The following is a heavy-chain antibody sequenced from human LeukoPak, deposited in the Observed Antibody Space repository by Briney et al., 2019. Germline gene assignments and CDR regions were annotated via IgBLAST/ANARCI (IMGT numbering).Heavy chain of an antibody. V-gene: IGHV6-1*01. CDR2: TYYRSKWYT. Sequence: SQTLSLTCVISGDSVSSDSHAWNSIRQSPSRGLEWLGRTYYRSKWYTDHAISVRGRITINSDTSKNQFSLHLNSVTPEDSAVYYCARESGNWLSYYCYGMDVWGQGTTVSVSS. CDR3: ARESGNWLSYYCYGMDV. CDR1: GDSVSSDSHA. J-gene: IGHJ6*02. D-gene: IGHD3-9*01.